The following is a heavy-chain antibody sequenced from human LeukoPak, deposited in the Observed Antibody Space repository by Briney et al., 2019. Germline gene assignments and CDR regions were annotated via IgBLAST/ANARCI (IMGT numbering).Heavy chain of an antibody. CDR2: IYYSGST. CDR3: AKAGVRYFDSSGLYAFDF. CDR1: GGSISSTSYY. J-gene: IGHJ3*01. Sequence: SETLSLTCAVSGGSISSTSYYWAWIRQPPGKGLEWIGTIYYSGSTYHNPSLKSRVTLSVDTSRNQFTLRLSSVDAADTAVYYCAKAGVRYFDSSGLYAFDFWGQGTTVTVSS. V-gene: IGHV4-39*01. D-gene: IGHD3-22*01.